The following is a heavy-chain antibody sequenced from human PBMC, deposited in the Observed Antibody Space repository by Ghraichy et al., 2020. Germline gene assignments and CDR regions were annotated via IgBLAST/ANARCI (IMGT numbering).Heavy chain of an antibody. Sequence: GESLNISCAASGITVRDNFISWVRQAPGKGLEWVSIIYSGGNTHYVDSVKGRFTISRDNSKNTVYLQMNSLRDEDTAMYYCARDVGPTAEYFQNWGQGTLVTVSS. CDR3: ARDVGPTAEYFQN. CDR1: GITVRDNF. CDR2: IYSGGNT. V-gene: IGHV3-66*01. J-gene: IGHJ1*01. D-gene: IGHD2-15*01.